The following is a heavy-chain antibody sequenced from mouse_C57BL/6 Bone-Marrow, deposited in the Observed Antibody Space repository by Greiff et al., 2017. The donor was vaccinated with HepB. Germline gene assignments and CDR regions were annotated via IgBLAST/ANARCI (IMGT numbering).Heavy chain of an antibody. CDR2: IYPGNSDT. CDR1: GYTFTSYW. J-gene: IGHJ4*01. D-gene: IGHD2-4*01. V-gene: IGHV1-5*01. CDR3: IYYDYEDYAMDY. Sequence: EVQLQQSGTVLARPGASVKMSCKTSGYTFTSYWMHWVKQRPGQGLEWIGAIYPGNSDTSYNQKFKGKAKLTAVTSASTAYMELSSLTNEDSAVYYCIYYDYEDYAMDYWGQGTSVTVSS.